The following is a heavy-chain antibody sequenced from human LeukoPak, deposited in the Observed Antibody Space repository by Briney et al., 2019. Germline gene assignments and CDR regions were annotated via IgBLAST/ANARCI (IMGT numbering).Heavy chain of an antibody. CDR3: AFNYYDSSGYYDY. Sequence: PSETLSFTCAVYGGSFSGYYWSWIRQPPGKGLEWIGEINHSGSTNYNPSLKSRVTISVDTSKNQFSLKLSSVTAADTAVYYCAFNYYDSSGYYDYWGQGTLVTVSS. D-gene: IGHD3-22*01. V-gene: IGHV4-34*01. J-gene: IGHJ4*02. CDR1: GGSFSGYY. CDR2: INHSGST.